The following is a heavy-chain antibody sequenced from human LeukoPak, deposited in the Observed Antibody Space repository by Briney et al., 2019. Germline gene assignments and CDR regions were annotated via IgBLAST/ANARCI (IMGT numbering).Heavy chain of an antibody. CDR3: ARDRYSSSWSREDY. CDR1: GFTFSDYH. Sequence: KAGGSLRLSCAASGFTFSDYHMSWIRQAPGKGLEWVSYISSSGSTIYYADSVKGRFTISRDNAKNSLYLQMNSLRAEDTAVHYCARDRYSSSWSREDYWGQGTLVTISS. J-gene: IGHJ4*02. V-gene: IGHV3-11*01. D-gene: IGHD6-13*01. CDR2: ISSSGSTI.